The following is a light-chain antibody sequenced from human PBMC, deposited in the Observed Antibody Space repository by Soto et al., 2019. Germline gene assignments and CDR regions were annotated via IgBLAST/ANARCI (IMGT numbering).Light chain of an antibody. CDR2: PAS. V-gene: IGKV1-5*02. CDR1: QSLSTR. Sequence: DIQITHSPSSLSASVVGRVTIIFLASQSLSTRLAWYQQKPGKAPKLLIYPASTLQSGVPSRFSGSGSGTDFTLTISSLQPEDFATYYCQKLNSYPLTFGGGTKVAIK. CDR3: QKLNSYPLT. J-gene: IGKJ4*01.